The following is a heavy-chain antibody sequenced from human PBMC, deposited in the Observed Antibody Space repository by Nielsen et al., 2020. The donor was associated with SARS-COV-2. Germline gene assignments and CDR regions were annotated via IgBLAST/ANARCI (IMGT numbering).Heavy chain of an antibody. CDR3: ARDTNYYDSSGYYYGDYYYYGMDV. D-gene: IGHD3-22*01. Sequence: VRQMPGKGLEWVANIKQDGSEKYYVDSVKGRFTISRDNAKNSLYLQMNSLRAEDTAVYYCARDTNYYDSSGYYYGDYYYYGMDVWGQGTTVTVSS. J-gene: IGHJ6*02. V-gene: IGHV3-7*05. CDR2: IKQDGSEK.